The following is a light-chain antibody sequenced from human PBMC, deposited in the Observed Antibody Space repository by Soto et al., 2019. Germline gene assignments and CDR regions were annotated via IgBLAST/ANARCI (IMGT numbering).Light chain of an antibody. CDR1: QTVLYNSNNKNH. CDR2: GAS. Sequence: DFVMTQAPDSLAVSLGERATINCKSSQTVLYNSNNKNHLGWFQQKPGHPPKLLIYGASTRASGVPDRFSGSGSGTDFTLTISSLQAEDVAVYYCQQYYSFPFTFGQGTKLEIK. J-gene: IGKJ2*01. V-gene: IGKV4-1*01. CDR3: QQYYSFPFT.